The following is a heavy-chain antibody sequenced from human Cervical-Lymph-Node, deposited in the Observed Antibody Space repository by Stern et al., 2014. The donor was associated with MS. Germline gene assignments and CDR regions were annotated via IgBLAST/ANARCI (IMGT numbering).Heavy chain of an antibody. CDR1: GGTFNNFA. Sequence: VQLVESGAEVKKPGSPVNVSCKASGGTFNNFAVSWVRQVPGQGFEWMAGIMPIFESTNYAQKFRHRVTITADKSTNTVYMELSSLKSDDTAMYYCVRGLSGYDYWYFDLWGRGTLVTVSS. V-gene: IGHV1-69*06. CDR2: IMPIFEST. CDR3: VRGLSGYDYWYFDL. J-gene: IGHJ2*01. D-gene: IGHD3-3*01.